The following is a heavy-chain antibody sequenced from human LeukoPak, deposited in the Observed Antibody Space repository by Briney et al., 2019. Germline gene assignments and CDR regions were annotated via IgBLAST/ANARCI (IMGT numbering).Heavy chain of an antibody. CDR1: GYTFTSYY. J-gene: IGHJ4*02. CDR2: INPSGGST. CDR3: ARGTYSSSWYGGPVDY. V-gene: IGHV1-46*01. D-gene: IGHD6-13*01. Sequence: ASVKVSCKASGYTFTSYYMHWVRQAPGQGLEWMGIINPSGGSTSYAQKFQGRVTMTRDTSTSTVYMELSSLRSEDTAVYYCARGTYSSSWYGGPVDYWGQGTLVTVSS.